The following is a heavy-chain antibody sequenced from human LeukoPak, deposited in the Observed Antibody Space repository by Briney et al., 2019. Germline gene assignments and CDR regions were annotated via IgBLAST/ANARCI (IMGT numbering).Heavy chain of an antibody. D-gene: IGHD2-2*01. J-gene: IGHJ3*02. CDR2: IRSKANSYAT. CDR1: GFTFSGSA. CDR3: TSLCTSCYYYDAFDI. V-gene: IGHV3-73*01. Sequence: GGSLRLSCAASGFTFSGSAMHWVRQASGKGLEWGGRIRSKANSYATAYAASVKGRFTISRDDSNNTAYLQTNSLKTEDTAVYYCTSLCTSCYYYDAFDIWGQGTMVTVSS.